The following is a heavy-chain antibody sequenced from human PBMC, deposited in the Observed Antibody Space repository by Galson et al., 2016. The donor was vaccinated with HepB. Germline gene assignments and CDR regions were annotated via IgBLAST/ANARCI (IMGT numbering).Heavy chain of an antibody. CDR1: GGSIDTGSYS. D-gene: IGHD3-16*01. CDR2: IYYSGAT. J-gene: IGHJ5*02. V-gene: IGHV4-61*10. Sequence: SETLSLTCNVSGGSIDTGSYSWTWVRQSAGKGLEWIGRIYYSGATNYNPSLQGRVTISLDMSKNQFPLTLTSATAADTAMYFCVRARLAAGGANNWVDPWGQGTLVAVSS. CDR3: VRARLAAGGANNWVDP.